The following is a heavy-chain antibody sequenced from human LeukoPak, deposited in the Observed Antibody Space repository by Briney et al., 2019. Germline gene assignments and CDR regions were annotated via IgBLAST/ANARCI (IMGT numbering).Heavy chain of an antibody. J-gene: IGHJ5*02. Sequence: PSETLSLTCTVSGDSISSNYWSWIRQPPGKGLEWIGYIYDSWNTKYNPSLKDRVTISGDTSKNLFSLELTSVTAADTAVYYCATCRDEFADYGFTSWGQGFLVTVSS. V-gene: IGHV4-59*01. CDR1: GDSISSNY. CDR3: ATCRDEFADYGFTS. D-gene: IGHD4-17*01. CDR2: IYDSWNT.